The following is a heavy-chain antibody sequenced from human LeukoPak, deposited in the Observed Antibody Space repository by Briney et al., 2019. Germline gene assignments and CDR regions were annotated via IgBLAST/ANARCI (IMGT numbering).Heavy chain of an antibody. D-gene: IGHD3-16*01. Sequence: GGSLRLSCAASGFTFSSYEMNWVRQAPGKGLEWVSYISSSGSTIYYADSVKGRFTISRDNAKNSLYLQMNSLRAEDTAVYYCARLGGSDAFDIWGQGTMVTVSS. V-gene: IGHV3-48*03. CDR3: ARLGGSDAFDI. J-gene: IGHJ3*02. CDR2: ISSSGSTI. CDR1: GFTFSSYE.